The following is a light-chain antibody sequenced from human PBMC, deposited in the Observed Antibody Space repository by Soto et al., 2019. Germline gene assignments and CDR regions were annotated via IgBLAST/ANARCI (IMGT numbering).Light chain of an antibody. Sequence: DIQMTQSPSSLSASVGDRVTITCRASQTINKYLNWYQQKPGDAPKILIYAATTLQKGVPSRFSGSGSGTEFTLTISSLQPDDVAVYYCEQYNNWFSITFGQGTRLEIK. V-gene: IGKV1-17*01. CDR3: EQYNNWFSIT. CDR2: AAT. CDR1: QTINKY. J-gene: IGKJ5*01.